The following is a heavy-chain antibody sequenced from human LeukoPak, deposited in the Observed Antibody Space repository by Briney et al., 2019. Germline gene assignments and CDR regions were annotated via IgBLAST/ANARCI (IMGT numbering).Heavy chain of an antibody. V-gene: IGHV1-69*13. D-gene: IGHD6-19*01. CDR1: GGTFISYA. Sequence: SVKVSCKASGGTFISYAINWVRQAPGQGLEWMGGIIPIFGTANYAQKFQGRVTITADESTSTAYMELSSLRSEDTAVYYCVPTGIAVAGTLWGQGTLVTVSS. J-gene: IGHJ4*02. CDR3: VPTGIAVAGTL. CDR2: IIPIFGTA.